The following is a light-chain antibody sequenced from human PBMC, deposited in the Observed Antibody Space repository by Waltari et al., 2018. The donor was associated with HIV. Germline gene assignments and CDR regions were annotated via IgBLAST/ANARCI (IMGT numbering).Light chain of an antibody. CDR3: LLYMASGRV. V-gene: IGLV8-61*01. CDR2: NRD. CDR1: SVSVSRAYY. J-gene: IGLJ3*02. Sequence: QTVVTQEPSFSVSPGGTIQLTCGLSSVSVSRAYYPAWYQQTTGQPPPTPSSNRDTHSSAVPDRFSGSIVGTKAALTITGAQSEDESDYYCLLYMASGRVFGGGTRLTVL.